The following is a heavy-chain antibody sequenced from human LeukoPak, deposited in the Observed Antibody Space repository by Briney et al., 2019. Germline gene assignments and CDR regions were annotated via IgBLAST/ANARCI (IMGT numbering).Heavy chain of an antibody. D-gene: IGHD3-10*01. V-gene: IGHV3-21*01. J-gene: IGHJ5*02. CDR2: ISSSSSYI. CDR3: ARSGPYYYGSGSYYNDGSWFDP. Sequence: PGGSLRLSCAASGFTFSSYSMNWVRQAPGKGLEWVSSISSSSSYIYYADSVKGRFTISRDNAKNSLYLQMNSLRAEDTAVYYCARSGPYYYGSGSYYNDGSWFDPWGQGTLVTVSS. CDR1: GFTFSSYS.